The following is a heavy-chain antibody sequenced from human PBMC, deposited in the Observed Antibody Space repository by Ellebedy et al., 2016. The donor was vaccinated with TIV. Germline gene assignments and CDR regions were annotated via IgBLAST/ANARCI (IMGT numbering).Heavy chain of an antibody. CDR1: GFSFTSNG. CDR2: IPFDGSNT. J-gene: IGHJ4*02. V-gene: IGHV3-30*02. CDR3: ARDPGGYTLAF. Sequence: PGGSLRLSCAASGFSFTSNGMHWVRQAPGMGLAWLAFIPFDGSNTYYSDSVKGRFTISRDLSENTLYLQMDSLRPEDTAIYYCARDPGGYTLAFWGQGTLVTVSS. D-gene: IGHD5-24*01.